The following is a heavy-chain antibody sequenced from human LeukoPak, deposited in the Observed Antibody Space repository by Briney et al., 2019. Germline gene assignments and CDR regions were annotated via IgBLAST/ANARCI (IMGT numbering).Heavy chain of an antibody. V-gene: IGHV1-2*02. CDR3: ARSYSGFSYALHDY. J-gene: IGHJ4*02. CDR1: GYTFTDYY. D-gene: IGHD1-26*01. Sequence: ASVKVSCKASGYTFTDYYMHWVRQAPGQGLEWMGWINPNSGGTNYAQKFQGRVTMTRDRSISTAYMELSSLRSDDTAMYYCARSYSGFSYALHDYWGQGTLVTVSS. CDR2: INPNSGGT.